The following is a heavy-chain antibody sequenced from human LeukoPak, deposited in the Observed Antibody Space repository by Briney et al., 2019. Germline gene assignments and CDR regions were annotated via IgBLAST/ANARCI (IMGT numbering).Heavy chain of an antibody. V-gene: IGHV3-53*01. CDR3: ARGPGSRGIFDY. Sequence: GGSLRLSCAVSGFTVSAHYMSWVRQAPGKGLECVSFLYTGGDTYYANSVKGRFTISRANSKNTLYLQMNSLRAEDTAVYDCARGPGSRGIFDYWGQGTLVTVSS. J-gene: IGHJ4*02. D-gene: IGHD3-10*01. CDR2: LYTGGDT. CDR1: GFTVSAHY.